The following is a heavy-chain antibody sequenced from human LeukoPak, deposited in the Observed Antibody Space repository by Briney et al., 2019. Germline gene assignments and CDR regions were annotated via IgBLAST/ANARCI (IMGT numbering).Heavy chain of an antibody. V-gene: IGHV3-11*03. J-gene: IGHJ4*02. CDR2: ISSSTYK. D-gene: IGHD1-26*01. Sequence: GGSLRLSCAASGFTFSDYYMSWIRQAPGKGLEWVSYISSSTYKNYADSVKGRFTISRDNAKNSMSLQMNSLRAEDTAVYYCARISGSYVFDYWGQGTLVTVSS. CDR1: GFTFSDYY. CDR3: ARISGSYVFDY.